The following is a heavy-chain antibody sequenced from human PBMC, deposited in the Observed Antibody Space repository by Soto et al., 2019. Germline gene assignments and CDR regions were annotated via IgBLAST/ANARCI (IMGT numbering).Heavy chain of an antibody. Sequence: QVQLVQSGAEVKKPGSSVKVSCKASGGTFSSYTITWVRQAPGQGLEWMGGITPMFGTPNYAQKFRGRVTITADESTSTAYMELRSLRSEDTAMYFCARDGTLYDSRAYYYLYWGQGTLFTVSS. J-gene: IGHJ4*02. V-gene: IGHV1-69*01. CDR2: ITPMFGTP. CDR1: GGTFSSYT. CDR3: ARDGTLYDSRAYYYLY. D-gene: IGHD3-22*01.